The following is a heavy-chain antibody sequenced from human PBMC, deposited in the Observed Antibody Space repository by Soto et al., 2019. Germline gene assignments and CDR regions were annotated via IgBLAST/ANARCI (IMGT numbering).Heavy chain of an antibody. CDR1: GGSISSYY. D-gene: IGHD1-26*01. V-gene: IGHV4-59*01. Sequence: SETLSLTCTVSGGSISSYYWSWIRQPPGKGLEWIGYIYYSGSTNYNPSLKSRVTISVDTSKNQFSLKLSSVTAADTAVHYCARGFLRATSYYSYYMYVWGKGTAITVSS. CDR2: IYYSGST. CDR3: ARGFLRATSYYSYYMYV. J-gene: IGHJ6*03.